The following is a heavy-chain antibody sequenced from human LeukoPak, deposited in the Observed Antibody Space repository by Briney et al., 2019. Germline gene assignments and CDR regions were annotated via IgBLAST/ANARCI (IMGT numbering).Heavy chain of an antibody. V-gene: IGHV4-39*01. J-gene: IGHJ3*02. CDR2: IYYSGST. CDR1: GGSISSYY. Sequence: SETLSLTCTVSGGSISSYYWGWIRQPPGKGLEWIGSIYYSGSTYYNPSLKSRVTISVDTSKNQFSLKLSSVTAADTAVYYCARRVPSDAFDIWGQGTMVTVSS. CDR3: ARRVPSDAFDI. D-gene: IGHD3-10*01.